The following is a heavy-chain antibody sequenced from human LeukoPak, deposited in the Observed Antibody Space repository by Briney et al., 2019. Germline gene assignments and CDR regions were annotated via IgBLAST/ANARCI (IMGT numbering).Heavy chain of an antibody. J-gene: IGHJ4*02. CDR1: GFTFSSYG. CDR3: ARDPYDSSGYHLFDY. V-gene: IGHV3-30*03. D-gene: IGHD3-22*01. CDR2: ISYDGSNK. Sequence: PGGSLRLSCAASGFTFSSYGMHWVRQAPGKGLEWVAVISYDGSNKYYADSVKGRFTISRDNSKNTLYLQMNSLRAEDMAVYYCARDPYDSSGYHLFDYWGQGTLVTVSS.